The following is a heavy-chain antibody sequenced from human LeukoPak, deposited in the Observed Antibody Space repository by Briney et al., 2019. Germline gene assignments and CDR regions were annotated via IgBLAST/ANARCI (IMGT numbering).Heavy chain of an antibody. CDR3: AGSSGWTWWFDP. CDR2: IYHSGST. Sequence: SQTLSLTCAVSGGSISSGGYSWSWIRQPPGKGLEWIGYIYHSGSTYYNPSLKSRVTISVDRSKNQFSLKLSSVTAADTAVYYRAGSSGWTWWFDPWGQGTLVTVSS. V-gene: IGHV4-30-2*01. J-gene: IGHJ5*02. D-gene: IGHD6-19*01. CDR1: GGSISSGGYS.